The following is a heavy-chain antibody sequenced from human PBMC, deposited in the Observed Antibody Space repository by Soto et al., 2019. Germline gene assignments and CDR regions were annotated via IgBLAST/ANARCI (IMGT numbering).Heavy chain of an antibody. J-gene: IGHJ3*02. CDR2: IYHTGST. CDR3: VRLDYGDAFDI. Sequence: SETLSLTCTVSGGSISSYYWNWIRQPPGKGLEWIGYIYHTGSTSYNPSLKSRLTISVDTSKNRFSLKLSSVTAADTAVYYCVRLDYGDAFDIWGQGTMVTVS. CDR1: GGSISSYY. V-gene: IGHV4-59*08. D-gene: IGHD4-17*01.